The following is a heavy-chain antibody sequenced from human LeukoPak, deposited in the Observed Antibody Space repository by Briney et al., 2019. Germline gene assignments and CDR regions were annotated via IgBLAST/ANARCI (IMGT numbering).Heavy chain of an antibody. J-gene: IGHJ5*02. Sequence: PGGFLRLSCAASGFTFSSYGMRWVRQAPGKGLEWVSAISGSGGSTYYADSVKGRFTISRDNSKNTLYLQMHSLRAEDTAVYYCAKDRGNWFDPWGQGTLVTVSS. CDR2: ISGSGGST. CDR1: GFTFSSYG. D-gene: IGHD3-10*01. CDR3: AKDRGNWFDP. V-gene: IGHV3-23*01.